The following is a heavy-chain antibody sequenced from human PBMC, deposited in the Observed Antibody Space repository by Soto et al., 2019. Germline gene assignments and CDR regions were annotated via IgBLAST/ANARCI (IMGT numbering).Heavy chain of an antibody. V-gene: IGHV4-31*03. CDR3: ARAMVQWFDP. D-gene: IGHD3-10*01. J-gene: IGHJ5*02. CDR2: IYYSGNT. CDR1: GGSISSSDYY. Sequence: SETLSLTCTVSGGSISSSDYYWSWIRQHPGKGLEWIGYIYYSGNTYYNPSLKSRVAISVDTSKSQFSLKLSSVTAADTVVYYCARAMVQWFDPWGQGTLVNVS.